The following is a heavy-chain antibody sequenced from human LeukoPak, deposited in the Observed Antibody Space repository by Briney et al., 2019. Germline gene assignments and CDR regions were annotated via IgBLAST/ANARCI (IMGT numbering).Heavy chain of an antibody. V-gene: IGHV3-23*01. CDR3: AKDWPSEWQQLPDYDAFDI. CDR1: GFTFSTYA. D-gene: IGHD6-13*01. CDR2: MNSGGST. J-gene: IGHJ3*02. Sequence: PGGALRLSCAASGFTFSTYAMSWVRQAPGKGREWVSAMNSGGSTYYADFLKGRFTISRDNSKNTLYLQMNSLRADDTAVYYCAKDWPSEWQQLPDYDAFDIWGQGTMVTVSS.